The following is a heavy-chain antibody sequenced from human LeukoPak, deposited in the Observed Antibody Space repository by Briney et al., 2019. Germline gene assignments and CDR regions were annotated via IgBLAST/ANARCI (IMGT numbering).Heavy chain of an antibody. CDR3: ARGWSSSADY. V-gene: IGHV3-48*03. Sequence: GGSLRLSCAASGFIFSNYEMYWVRQGPGKGLEWVSYISNSGTTIYYADSVKGRFTISRDNAKNSLYLQMNSLRAEDTAVYYRARGWSSSADYWGHGTLVTVSS. CDR2: ISNSGTTI. J-gene: IGHJ4*01. CDR1: GFIFSNYE. D-gene: IGHD6-6*01.